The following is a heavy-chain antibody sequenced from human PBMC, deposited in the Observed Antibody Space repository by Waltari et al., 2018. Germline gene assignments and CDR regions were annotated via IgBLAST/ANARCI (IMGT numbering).Heavy chain of an antibody. Sequence: QVQLVQSGAEVTKPGASVKVACKASGYTFTGYSMHWVRQAPGQGLEWMGWINPNRAGRNDAQKFQGRVTMNRDTSISTAYMELSRLRYDDTAVYYCARGGELVADYSDGGAFDYWGQGTLVTVAS. CDR2: INPNRAGR. CDR1: GYTFTGYS. CDR3: ARGGELVADYSDGGAFDY. D-gene: IGHD3-22*01. J-gene: IGHJ4*02. V-gene: IGHV1-2*02.